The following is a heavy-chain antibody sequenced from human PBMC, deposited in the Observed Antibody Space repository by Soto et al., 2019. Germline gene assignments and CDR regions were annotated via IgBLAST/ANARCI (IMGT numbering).Heavy chain of an antibody. CDR1: GYTFTSYG. D-gene: IGHD6-13*01. J-gene: IGHJ4*02. Sequence: QVQLVQSGAEVTKPGASVKVSCKASGYTFTSYGISWVRQAPGQGLEWMGWISAYNGNTNYAQKLQGRVTMTTATSPITAYMEVRSLRSADTAVDYCSASSSWYDIHYGGQVTLVTVSS. V-gene: IGHV1-18*01. CDR2: ISAYNGNT. CDR3: SASSSWYDIHY.